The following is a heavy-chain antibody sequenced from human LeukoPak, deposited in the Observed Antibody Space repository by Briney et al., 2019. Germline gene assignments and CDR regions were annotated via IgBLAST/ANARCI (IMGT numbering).Heavy chain of an antibody. J-gene: IGHJ6*03. CDR3: ARENHSSSWYYYYMDV. V-gene: IGHV4-34*01. D-gene: IGHD6-13*01. CDR1: GGSFSGYY. CDR2: INHSGST. Sequence: SEPLSLTCAVYGGSFSGYYWSWIRQPPGKGLEWIGEINHSGSTNYNPSLKSRVTISVDTSKNQFSLKLSSVTAADTAVYYCARENHSSSWYYYYMDVWGKGTTVTISS.